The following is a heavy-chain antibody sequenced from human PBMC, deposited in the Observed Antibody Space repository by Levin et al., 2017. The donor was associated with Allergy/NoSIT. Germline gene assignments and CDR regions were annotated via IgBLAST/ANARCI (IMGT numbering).Heavy chain of an antibody. D-gene: IGHD4-11*01. J-gene: IGHJ6*02. Sequence: GGSLRLSCAASGFTVSSNYMSWVRQAPGKGLEWVSVIYSGGSTYYADSVKGRFTISRDNSKNTLYLQMNSLRAEDTAVYYCARDRPYSNYDGSPYYYYGMDGWGQGTTVTVSS. CDR1: GFTVSSNY. CDR3: ARDRPYSNYDGSPYYYYGMDG. CDR2: IYSGGST. V-gene: IGHV3-53*01.